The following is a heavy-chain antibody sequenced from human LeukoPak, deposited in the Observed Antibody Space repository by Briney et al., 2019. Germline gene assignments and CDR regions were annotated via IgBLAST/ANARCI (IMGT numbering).Heavy chain of an antibody. V-gene: IGHV1-8*03. Sequence: GASVKVSCKASGYTFTGYYMHWVRQAPGQGLEWMGWINPNSGNTGYAQKFQGRVTITRNTSISTAYMELSSLRSEDTAVYYCAGGGGYYDSSGYHYWGQGTLVTVSS. J-gene: IGHJ4*02. CDR1: GYTFTGYY. D-gene: IGHD3-22*01. CDR3: AGGGGYYDSSGYHY. CDR2: INPNSGNT.